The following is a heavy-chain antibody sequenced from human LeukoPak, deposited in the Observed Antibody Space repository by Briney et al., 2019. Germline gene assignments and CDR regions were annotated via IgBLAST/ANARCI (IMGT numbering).Heavy chain of an antibody. D-gene: IGHD3-9*01. Sequence: GASVKVSCKASGYIFTTYFIHWVRQAPGQGLEWMGWINPNNGDTNYVQKFQGRVTMTRDTSISTAYMELTRLRSDDTAVYYCAREGGYGILTGYQDYWGQGTLVTVSS. CDR3: AREGGYGILTGYQDY. CDR2: INPNNGDT. CDR1: GYIFTTYF. J-gene: IGHJ4*02. V-gene: IGHV1-2*02.